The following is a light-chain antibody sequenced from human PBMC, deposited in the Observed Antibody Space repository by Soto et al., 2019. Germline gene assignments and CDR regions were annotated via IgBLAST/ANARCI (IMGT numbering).Light chain of an antibody. J-gene: IGKJ3*01. CDR3: QQYCPFT. CDR2: DAS. CDR1: QSISSW. V-gene: IGKV1-5*01. Sequence: DIQMTQSPSTLSASVGDRVTITCRASQSISSWLAWYQQKPGKAPKLLIYDASSLESGVPSRFSGSGSGTEFTLAISSLQPDDFATYYCQQYCPFTFGPGTKVDIK.